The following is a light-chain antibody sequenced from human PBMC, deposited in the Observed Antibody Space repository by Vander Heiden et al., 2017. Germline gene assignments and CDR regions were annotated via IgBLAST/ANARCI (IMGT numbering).Light chain of an antibody. CDR3: QVWDSSSDHPV. J-gene: IGLJ3*02. CDR2: DDS. CDR1: NSGSKS. Sequence: SYVLTQPPSVSVAPGKTARVTGGGNNSGSKSVHWYQQKPGQAPVLVVYDDSDRPSGIPERFAGSNSGNTATLTISRVEAGDEADYYCQVWDSSSDHPVFGGGTKLTVL. V-gene: IGLV3-21*03.